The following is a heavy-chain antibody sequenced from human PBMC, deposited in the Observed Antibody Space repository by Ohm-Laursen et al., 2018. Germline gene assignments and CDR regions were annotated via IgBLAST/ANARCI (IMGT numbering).Heavy chain of an antibody. J-gene: IGHJ4*02. CDR2: ITSDGTST. CDR3: TRDGDYRGVGHFDY. Sequence: SLRLSCAASGFTLNSHWMHWVRQGPGEGLVWVSRITSDGTSTAYADSVRGRFTISRDTAKNTLYLQMNSLRVEDTAVYYCTRDGDYRGVGHFDYWGQGTLVTVSS. V-gene: IGHV3-74*01. D-gene: IGHD4-17*01. CDR1: GFTLNSHW.